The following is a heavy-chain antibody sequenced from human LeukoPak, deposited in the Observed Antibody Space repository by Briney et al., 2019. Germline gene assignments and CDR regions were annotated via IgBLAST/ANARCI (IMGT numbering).Heavy chain of an antibody. Sequence: SVKVSCKASGGTFSSYAISWVRQAPGQGLEWMGGIIPIFGTANYAQKFQGRVTITADESTSTAYMELSSLRSEDTAVYYCASAVGAAAAAHYWGQGTLVTVSS. J-gene: IGHJ4*02. CDR3: ASAVGAAAAAHY. D-gene: IGHD6-13*01. CDR1: GGTFSSYA. V-gene: IGHV1-69*13. CDR2: IIPIFGTA.